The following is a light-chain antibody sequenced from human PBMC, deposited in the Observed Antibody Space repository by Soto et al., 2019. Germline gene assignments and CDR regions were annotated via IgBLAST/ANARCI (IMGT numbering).Light chain of an antibody. J-gene: IGKJ1*01. CDR1: QDVGTT. Sequence: EIVVTQSPDTLSVSPGERATLSCRASQDVGTTLAWYQQKPGQAPRLLIFSASTRATGIPARFSGSGSGTEFALSISSLQSEDFAVYYCQQYTWPTWSFGQGTRVEIK. V-gene: IGKV3-15*01. CDR2: SAS. CDR3: QQYTWPTWS.